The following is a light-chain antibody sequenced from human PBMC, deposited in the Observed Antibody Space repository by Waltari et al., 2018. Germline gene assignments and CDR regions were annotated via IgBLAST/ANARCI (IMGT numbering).Light chain of an antibody. Sequence: QTVVTQEPSLTVSPGGTVTLTCASSTGAVTSGYYPNWFQQKPGQAPRSLIYSISKKHSWPPDRCSGSLLGGKAALTLSGAQPEDEAEYYCLLYYGDAQLGVFGGGTKLTVL. CDR2: SIS. CDR3: LLYYGDAQLGV. V-gene: IGLV7-43*01. J-gene: IGLJ3*02. CDR1: TGAVTSGYY.